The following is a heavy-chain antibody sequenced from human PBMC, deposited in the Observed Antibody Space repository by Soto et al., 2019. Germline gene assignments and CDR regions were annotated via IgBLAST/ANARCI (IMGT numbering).Heavy chain of an antibody. V-gene: IGHV3-23*01. CDR3: AKRGGSYSQSLGFNFDY. CDR1: GIGFSSYG. D-gene: IGHD1-26*01. Sequence: PGGSLTLSCAPSGIGFSSYGLHRVSQAPGKGLEWVSTIRSSGDSTYYADSVKGRFTISRDNSRNTLYLQMNSLRAEDTAIFYCAKRGGSYSQSLGFNFDYWGQGTLVTVSS. J-gene: IGHJ4*02. CDR2: IRSSGDST.